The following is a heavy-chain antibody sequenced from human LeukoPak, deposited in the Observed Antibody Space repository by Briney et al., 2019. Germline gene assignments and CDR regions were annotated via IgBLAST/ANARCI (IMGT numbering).Heavy chain of an antibody. CDR2: IYYTGST. J-gene: IGHJ6*03. CDR3: ARTTEGYCSSASCFGFSYSYYMDV. V-gene: IGHV4-59*01. D-gene: IGHD2-2*01. CDR1: GGSISTYY. Sequence: SETLSLTCTVSGGSISTYYWSWIRQPPGKGLEWIGYIYYTGSTNYNPSLKSRVTISVDTSKNQFSLKLSSVIAADTAVYYCARTTEGYCSSASCFGFSYSYYMDVWGKGTTVTISS.